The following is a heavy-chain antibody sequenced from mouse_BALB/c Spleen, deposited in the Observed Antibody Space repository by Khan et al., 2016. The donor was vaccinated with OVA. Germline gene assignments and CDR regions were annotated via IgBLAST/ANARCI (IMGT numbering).Heavy chain of an antibody. V-gene: IGHV1-26*01. J-gene: IGHJ3*01. CDR2: VNPNNGDT. D-gene: IGHD2-12*01. Sequence: VQLQQSGPDLVKPGASVKISCKASGYSFTVYYMTWVKQSHGKSPEWIGRVNPNNGDTNYNKNFKGKALLTVDKSSNTAYMELRSLTSEDSAVFYCARGYEFFPYWGQGTLVTVSA. CDR3: ARGYEFFPY. CDR1: GYSFTVYY.